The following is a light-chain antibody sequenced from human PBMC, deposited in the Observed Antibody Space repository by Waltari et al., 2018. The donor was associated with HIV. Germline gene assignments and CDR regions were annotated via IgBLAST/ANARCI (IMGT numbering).Light chain of an antibody. CDR2: EDS. Sequence: SYELTQPPSVSVSPGQTARITCSGDALPKKFTSWYQQKSGQAPLLVIFEDSKRPSGIPERISGSSSGTVATLTISGAQVEDEADYYCYSSDFSGSHEVFGGGTKLTVL. CDR3: YSSDFSGSHEV. V-gene: IGLV3-10*01. CDR1: ALPKKF. J-gene: IGLJ3*02.